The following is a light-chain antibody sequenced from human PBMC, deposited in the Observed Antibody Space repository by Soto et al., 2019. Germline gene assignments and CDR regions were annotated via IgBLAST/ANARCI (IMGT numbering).Light chain of an antibody. CDR2: DAS. V-gene: IGKV1-5*01. Sequence: IQMPQSPSTLSASIGDRVTITCRASQSINNRLAWYQQMPGQAPNLLIYDASTLESGVPSRFRGSGSETEFTLNISGLQPDDFATYYCQQFIDGWTFGQGTEVEIK. CDR3: QQFIDGWT. CDR1: QSINNR. J-gene: IGKJ1*01.